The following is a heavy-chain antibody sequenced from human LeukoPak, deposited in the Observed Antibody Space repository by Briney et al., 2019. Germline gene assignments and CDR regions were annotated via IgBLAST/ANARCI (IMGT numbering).Heavy chain of an antibody. D-gene: IGHD3-3*01. CDR3: ARARSQLLRFLEWLLDY. CDR1: GYTFTGYY. J-gene: IGHJ4*02. V-gene: IGHV1-2*02. Sequence: GASVKVSCKASGYTFTGYYMHWVRQAPGQGLEWMGWINPNSGGTNYAQKFQGRVTMTRDTSISTAYMGLSRLRSDDTAVYYCARARSQLLRFLEWLLDYWGQGTLVTVSS. CDR2: INPNSGGT.